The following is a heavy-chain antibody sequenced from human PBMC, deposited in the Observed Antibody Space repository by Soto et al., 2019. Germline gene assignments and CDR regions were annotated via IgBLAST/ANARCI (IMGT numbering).Heavy chain of an antibody. CDR1: GGTFSSYA. J-gene: IGHJ6*02. D-gene: IGHD3-10*01. V-gene: IGHV1-18*01. CDR2: ISAYNGNT. Sequence: QVQLVQSGAEVKKPGSSVKVSCKASGGTFSSYAISWVRQAPGQGLEWMGWISAYNGNTNYAQKLQGRVTMTTDTSTSTAYMELRSLRSDDTAVYYCARVTRESRLRVVYYGMDVWGQGTTVTVSS. CDR3: ARVTRESRLRVVYYGMDV.